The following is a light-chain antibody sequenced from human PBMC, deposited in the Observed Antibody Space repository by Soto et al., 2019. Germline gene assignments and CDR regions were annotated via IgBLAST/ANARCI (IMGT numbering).Light chain of an antibody. Sequence: EIVLMQSPGTLSLSPGERATLSCRASQTMTRAYVAWYQQKPGQAPRLVIYRVSTRATGIPARFSGSGSGTEFTLTISSLQSEDAAVYYCQQHNNWPLTFGGGTKVDIK. J-gene: IGKJ4*01. CDR1: QTMTRA. CDR2: RVS. CDR3: QQHNNWPLT. V-gene: IGKV3D-15*01.